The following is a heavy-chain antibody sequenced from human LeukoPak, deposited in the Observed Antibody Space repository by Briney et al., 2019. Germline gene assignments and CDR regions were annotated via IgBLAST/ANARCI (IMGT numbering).Heavy chain of an antibody. V-gene: IGHV1-24*01. CDR3: ATDSDYGKSDFDY. J-gene: IGHJ4*02. D-gene: IGHD4-17*01. CDR2: FDPEDGET. Sequence: ASVKVSCKVSGYTLTELSMHWVRQAPGKGLEWMGGFDPEDGETIYVQKFQGRVTMTEDTSTDTAYMELSSLRSEDTAVYYCATDSDYGKSDFDYWGQGTLVTVSS. CDR1: GYTLTELS.